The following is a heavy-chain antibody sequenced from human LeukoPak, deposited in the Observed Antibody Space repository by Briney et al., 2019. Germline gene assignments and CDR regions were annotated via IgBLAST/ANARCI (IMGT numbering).Heavy chain of an antibody. J-gene: IGHJ4*02. Sequence: GGSLRLSCAAFGFTVSSNYMSWVRQAPGKGLEFVSIIYSGGSTYYADSLKGRFTISRDNSKNTLYLQMNSLRVEDTAVYYCARHRRYCSGDTCYSGHDYWGQGTLVIVSS. CDR3: ARHRRYCSGDTCYSGHDY. D-gene: IGHD2-15*01. CDR1: GFTVSSNY. CDR2: IYSGGST. V-gene: IGHV3-53*01.